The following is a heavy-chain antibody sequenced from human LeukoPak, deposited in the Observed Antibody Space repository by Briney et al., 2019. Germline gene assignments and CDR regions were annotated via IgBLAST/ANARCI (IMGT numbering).Heavy chain of an antibody. D-gene: IGHD4-17*01. CDR1: GFTFSSYS. J-gene: IGHJ4*02. V-gene: IGHV3-21*01. Sequence: GGSLRLSCAASGFTFSSYSMNWVRQAPGKGLEGVSSISSSSSYIYYSDAVKGRFTISRANAKNSLYLQMNSLRAEDTAVYYCARQAYGDYVPSDYWGQGTLVTVSS. CDR2: ISSSSSYI. CDR3: ARQAYGDYVPSDY.